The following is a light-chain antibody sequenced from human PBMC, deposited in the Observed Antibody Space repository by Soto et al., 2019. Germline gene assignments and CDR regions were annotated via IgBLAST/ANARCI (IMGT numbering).Light chain of an antibody. Sequence: DIQMTQSPSSLSASVLDIVTIPFRASQSISSYLNWYQQKPGKAPRVLIFAASSLQSGVPSRFSGSGSGTDFTLTISSLQPEDFATYYCQQSYSTPPTFGQGTRLEIK. J-gene: IGKJ5*01. V-gene: IGKV1-39*01. CDR2: AAS. CDR3: QQSYSTPPT. CDR1: QSISSY.